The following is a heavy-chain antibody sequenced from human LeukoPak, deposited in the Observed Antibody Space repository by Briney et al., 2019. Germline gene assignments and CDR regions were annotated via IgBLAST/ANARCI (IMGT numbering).Heavy chain of an antibody. CDR2: IRPDGSAT. CDR1: GFTFSSYA. Sequence: GGSLRLSCAASGFTFSSYAMSWVRQAPGKGLVWVSRIRPDGSATSSAESVKGRLTISRDNAKNTVYLQVNSVRAEDTAVYYCARVPAAAPGQGIDYWGQGTLVTVSS. J-gene: IGHJ4*02. V-gene: IGHV3-74*01. D-gene: IGHD6-13*01. CDR3: ARVPAAAPGQGIDY.